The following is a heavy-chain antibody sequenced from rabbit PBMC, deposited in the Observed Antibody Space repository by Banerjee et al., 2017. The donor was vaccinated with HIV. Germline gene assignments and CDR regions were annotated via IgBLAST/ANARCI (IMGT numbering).Heavy chain of an antibody. Sequence: QQLEESGGGLVQPGASLTLTCTASGFSFSSSNYMSWVRQAPGKGPEWIACIYNGDDMTWYASWAKGRFTISKTSSTTVTLQMTSLTAADTATYFCAREKFYSGVAIDLWGPGTLVTVS. D-gene: IGHD4-1*01. V-gene: IGHV1S40*01. CDR1: GFSFSSSNY. J-gene: IGHJ4*01. CDR3: AREKFYSGVAIDL. CDR2: IYNGDDMT.